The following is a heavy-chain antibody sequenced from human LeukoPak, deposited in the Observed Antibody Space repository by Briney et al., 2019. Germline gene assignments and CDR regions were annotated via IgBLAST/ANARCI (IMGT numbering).Heavy chain of an antibody. D-gene: IGHD3-22*01. CDR3: ARHSAPYDSSGYYLV. J-gene: IGHJ4*02. CDR2: IYYSGST. V-gene: IGHV4-30-4*08. CDR1: GGSISSGDYY. Sequence: SETLSLTCTVSGGSISSGDYYWSWIRQPPGKGLEWIGYIYYSGSTYYNPSLKSRVTISVDTSKNQFSLKLSSVTAADTAVYYCARHSAPYDSSGYYLVWGQGTLVTVSS.